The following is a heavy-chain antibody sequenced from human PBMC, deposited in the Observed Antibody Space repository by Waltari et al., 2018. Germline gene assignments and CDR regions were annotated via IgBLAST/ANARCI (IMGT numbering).Heavy chain of an antibody. V-gene: IGHV3-43*01. CDR3: AKDIAALGYYYYGMDV. J-gene: IGHJ6*02. CDR2: ISWDGGST. Sequence: SLRLSCAASGFTFDDYTMHWVRQAPGKGLEWVSLISWDGGSTYYADSVKGRFTISRDNSKNSLYLQMNSLRTEDTALYYCAKDIAALGYYYYGMDVWGQGTTVTVSS. CDR1: GFTFDDYT. D-gene: IGHD6-6*01.